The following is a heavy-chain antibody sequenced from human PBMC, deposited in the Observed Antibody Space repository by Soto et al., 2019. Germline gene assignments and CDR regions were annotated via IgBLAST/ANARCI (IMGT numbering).Heavy chain of an antibody. CDR3: ARSLVNGTYEAFDI. J-gene: IGHJ3*02. CDR1: GYNFNRYW. Sequence: EVYLAQSGAEVKKPGESLKISCKGSGYNFNRYWIGWVRQMPGKGLEWRGVIYPGDSDTRYSPSLQGQVTSSADKSSSAAYLQWSSLQASDTATYYCARSLVNGTYEAFDIWGQGTMVTVSS. D-gene: IGHD6-13*01. CDR2: IYPGDSDT. V-gene: IGHV5-51*03.